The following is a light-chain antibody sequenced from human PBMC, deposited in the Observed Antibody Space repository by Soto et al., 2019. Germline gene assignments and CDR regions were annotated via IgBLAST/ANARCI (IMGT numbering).Light chain of an antibody. CDR2: YDD. CDR3: AAWDDSLDGVV. Sequence: QSVLTQSPSVSEAPRQRVTITCSGSSSNIGDNPVNWYQQLPGKAPKLLIYYDDLLASGVSDRFSGSKSGTSASLAISGLQSEDEGDYYCAAWDDSLDGVVFGGETKLTVL. CDR1: SSNIGDNP. V-gene: IGLV1-36*01. J-gene: IGLJ2*01.